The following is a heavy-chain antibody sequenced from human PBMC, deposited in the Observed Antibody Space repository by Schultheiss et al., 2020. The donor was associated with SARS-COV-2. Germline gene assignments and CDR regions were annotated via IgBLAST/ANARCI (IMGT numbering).Heavy chain of an antibody. CDR3: AKGRVAARLVFNYFDY. Sequence: GGSLRLSCAASGFIVSSNFMSWVRRAPGKGLEWVAVIWYDGSNKYYADSVKGRFTISRDNSKNTLYLQMNSLRAEDTAVYYCAKGRVAARLVFNYFDYWGQGTLVTVSS. V-gene: IGHV3-30*02. CDR1: GFIVSSNF. CDR2: IWYDGSNK. J-gene: IGHJ4*02. D-gene: IGHD6-6*01.